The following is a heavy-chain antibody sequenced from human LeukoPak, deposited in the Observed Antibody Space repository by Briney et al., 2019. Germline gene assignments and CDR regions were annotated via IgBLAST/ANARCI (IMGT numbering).Heavy chain of an antibody. CDR3: ARGSTVDTVATPLKY. V-gene: IGHV1-8*01. J-gene: IGHJ4*02. CDR1: GYTFTNYD. D-gene: IGHD5-12*01. CDR2: MNPNSGNT. Sequence: ASAKVSCKASGYTFTNYDIHWVRQATGQGLEWMGWMNPNSGNTGYAQKFQGRVAMTRSTSISTAYIELSRLRSEDTAGYYCARGSTVDTVATPLKYWGQGTLVIVSS.